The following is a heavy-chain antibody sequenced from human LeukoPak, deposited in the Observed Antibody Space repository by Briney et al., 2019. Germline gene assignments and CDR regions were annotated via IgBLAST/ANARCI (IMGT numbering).Heavy chain of an antibody. Sequence: GGSLRLSCEASGFTFSGYTMHWVRQAPGKWPEWVTVISHDSSTIYYADSVQGRFTISRDNSKNTLFLQMNSLRVDDTAVYYCAKDVRTKRPPPEGFDYWGQGTLVTVSS. D-gene: IGHD1-14*01. CDR2: ISHDSSTI. J-gene: IGHJ4*02. V-gene: IGHV3-30*04. CDR1: GFTFSGYT. CDR3: AKDVRTKRPPPEGFDY.